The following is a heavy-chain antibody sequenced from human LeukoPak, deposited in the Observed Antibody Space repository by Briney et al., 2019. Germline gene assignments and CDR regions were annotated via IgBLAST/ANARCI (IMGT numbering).Heavy chain of an antibody. CDR2: IKQDGSVK. CDR1: GFTFNTYW. Sequence: GGSLRLSCAASGFTFNTYWMAWVRRAPGKGLEWVANIKQDGSVKNYVDSVKGRFTISRDDAKNSVYLQMNSLKTEDTAVYYCARDVSGSLDYWGKGTPVTVSA. J-gene: IGHJ4*02. CDR3: ARDVSGSLDY. D-gene: IGHD1-26*01. V-gene: IGHV3-7*01.